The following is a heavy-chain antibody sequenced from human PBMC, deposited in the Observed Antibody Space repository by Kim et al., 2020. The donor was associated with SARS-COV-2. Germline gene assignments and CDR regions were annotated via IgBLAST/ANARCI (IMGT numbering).Heavy chain of an antibody. CDR2: IYPGDSDI. J-gene: IGHJ4*02. D-gene: IGHD3-10*01. V-gene: IGHV5-51*01. Sequence: GESLKISCEGSGYSFSSYWIGWVRQMPGKGLEWMAIIYPGDSDIKYSPSFQGQVTISADDSISTAYLHWRSLKASDTAMYYCVRHPSGTLEPYNIDYWGQGSLVTVSS. CDR1: GYSFSSYW. CDR3: VRHPSGTLEPYNIDY.